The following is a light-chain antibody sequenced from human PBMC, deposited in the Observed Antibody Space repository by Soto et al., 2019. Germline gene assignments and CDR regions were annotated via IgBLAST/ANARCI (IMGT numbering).Light chain of an antibody. J-gene: IGKJ1*01. CDR3: QQCNGYSRT. V-gene: IGKV1-5*01. CDR1: QSISSW. CDR2: DAS. Sequence: IQMTQSHSTLSASVGDRVTITCRASQSISSWLAWYQQKPGEAPKLLIYDASSLESGVPSRFSGSGSGTEFTLTISSLQPDDFATYYCQQCNGYSRTFGQGTKVDI.